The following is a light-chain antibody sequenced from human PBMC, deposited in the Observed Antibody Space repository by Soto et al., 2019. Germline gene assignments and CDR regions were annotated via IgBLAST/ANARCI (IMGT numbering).Light chain of an antibody. CDR2: EGS. V-gene: IGLV2-23*03. CDR1: SSDVGSYNL. J-gene: IGLJ2*01. CDR3: CSYAGSSTFVVV. Sequence: QSVLTQPASVSGSPGQSITISCTGTSSDVGSYNLASWYQQHPGKAPKLMIYEGSKRPSGVSNRFSGSKSGNTASLTISGLQAEDEADYYCCSYAGSSTFVVVFGGGTKVTVL.